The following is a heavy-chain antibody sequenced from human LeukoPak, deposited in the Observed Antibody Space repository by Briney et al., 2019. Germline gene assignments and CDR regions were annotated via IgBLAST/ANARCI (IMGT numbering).Heavy chain of an antibody. J-gene: IGHJ4*02. CDR2: ISSGVSTI. V-gene: IGHV3-48*04. CDR1: GFTFSSYS. D-gene: IGHD4-17*01. Sequence: GGSLRLSCAASGFTFSSYSMNWVRQAPGRGLEWVSYISSGVSTIYYADSVKGRFTISRDNAKKSLYLQMHSLRAEDTAVYYCARIYGDFTSYYFDYWGQGTLVTVSS. CDR3: ARIYGDFTSYYFDY.